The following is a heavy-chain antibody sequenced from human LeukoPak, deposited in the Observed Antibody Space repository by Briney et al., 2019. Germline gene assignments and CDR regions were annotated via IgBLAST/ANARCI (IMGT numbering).Heavy chain of an antibody. D-gene: IGHD3-3*01. CDR2: IYYSGST. CDR1: GGSVSSGSYY. V-gene: IGHV4-61*01. CDR3: ARVSRYYEDY. Sequence: PSETLSLTCTVSGGSVSSGSYYWSWIRQPPGKGLEWIGYIYYSGSTNYNPSLKSRVTISVDTSKNQFSLKLSSVTAADTAVYYCARVSRYYEDYWGQGTLVTVSS. J-gene: IGHJ4*02.